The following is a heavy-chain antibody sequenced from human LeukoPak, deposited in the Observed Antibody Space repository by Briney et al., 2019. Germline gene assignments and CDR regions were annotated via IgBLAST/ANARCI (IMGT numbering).Heavy chain of an antibody. J-gene: IGHJ5*02. V-gene: IGHV1-8*01. CDR2: MNPINGNT. CDR3: VRDGEGVAISVNFWFDP. CDR1: GFTLTNYD. Sequence: ASVKVSCKASGFTLTNYDIDWVRQAPGQGLEWMGWMNPINGNTGYARKFQGRVTMTRDTSISTAYMELRSLTSEDTAIYYCVRDGEGVAISVNFWFDPWGQGTLVTVSS. D-gene: IGHD3-10*01.